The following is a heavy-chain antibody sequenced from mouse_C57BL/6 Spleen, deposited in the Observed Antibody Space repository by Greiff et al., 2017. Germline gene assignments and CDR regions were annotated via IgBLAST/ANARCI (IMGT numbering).Heavy chain of an antibody. CDR1: GFTFSDYY. Sequence: EVKLMESEGGLVQPGSSMKLSCTASGFTFSDYYMAWVRQVPEKGLEWVANINYDGSSTYYLDSLKSRFIISRDNAKNILYLQMSSLKSEDTAAYYCGREDGYGPFAYWGQGTLVTVSA. V-gene: IGHV5-16*01. J-gene: IGHJ3*01. D-gene: IGHD2-2*01. CDR3: GREDGYGPFAY. CDR2: INYDGSST.